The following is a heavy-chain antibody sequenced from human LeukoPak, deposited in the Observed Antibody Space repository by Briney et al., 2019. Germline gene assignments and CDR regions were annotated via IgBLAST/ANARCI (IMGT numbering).Heavy chain of an antibody. V-gene: IGHV3-23*01. CDR3: AKGVLQFLEWLSPIDAFDI. CDR1: GFTFSSYA. Sequence: GGSLRPSCAASGFTFSSYAMSWVRQAPGKGLEWVSAISGSGGSTYYADSVKGRFTISRDNSKNTLYLQMNSLRAEDTAVYYCAKGVLQFLEWLSPIDAFDIWGQGTMVTVSS. D-gene: IGHD3-3*01. CDR2: ISGSGGST. J-gene: IGHJ3*02.